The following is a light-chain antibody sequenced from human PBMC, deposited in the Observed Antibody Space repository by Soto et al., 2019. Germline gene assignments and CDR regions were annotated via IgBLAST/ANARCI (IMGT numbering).Light chain of an antibody. V-gene: IGLV4-69*01. Sequence: QPVLTQSPSASASLGASVKLTCTLSSGHSSYAIAWHQQQPEKGPRYLMKINRDGSHTKGDGIPDRFSGSISGAERYLTISSLQSEDEADYYCQYWGPGIQVFGGGTKVTVL. CDR3: QYWGPGIQV. CDR2: INRDGSH. CDR1: SGHSSYA. J-gene: IGLJ3*02.